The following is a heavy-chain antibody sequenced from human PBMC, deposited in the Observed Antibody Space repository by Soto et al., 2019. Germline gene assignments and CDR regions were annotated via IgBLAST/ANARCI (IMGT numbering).Heavy chain of an antibody. CDR2: ISASGRIT. CDR3: AKDPGQVVDTILPSS. Sequence: GGSLRLSCEVSGISFSNYAMSWVRQAPGGGLEWVSGISASGRITDYADSVKGRFTISRDISKNTVFLQMNNLRAEDTAMYFCAKDPGQVVDTILPSSWGQGTMVTV. V-gene: IGHV3-23*01. D-gene: IGHD5-12*01. J-gene: IGHJ3*01. CDR1: GISFSNYA.